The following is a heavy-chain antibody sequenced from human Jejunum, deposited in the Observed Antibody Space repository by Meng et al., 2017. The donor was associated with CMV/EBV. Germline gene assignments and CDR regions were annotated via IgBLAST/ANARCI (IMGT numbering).Heavy chain of an antibody. CDR3: AKGPRVIFHVNYYYGMDV. CDR1: SSSA. V-gene: IGHV3-23*01. D-gene: IGHD2-21*01. CDR2: ISGRGVST. J-gene: IGHJ6*02. Sequence: SSSAMSWVRQAPGKGLEWVSTISGRGVSTFYTDSVKGRFTISRDNSKNTLYLQMNSLRAEETAVYYCAKGPRVIFHVNYYYGMDVWGQGTTVTVSS.